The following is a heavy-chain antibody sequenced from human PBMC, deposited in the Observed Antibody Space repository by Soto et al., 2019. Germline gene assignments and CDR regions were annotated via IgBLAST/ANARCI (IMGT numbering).Heavy chain of an antibody. D-gene: IGHD5-18*01. J-gene: IGHJ3*01. V-gene: IGHV4-4*02. CDR3: ARVEGYSYGHDAFDV. CDR2: IYHSGGI. Sequence: QVQLQESGPGLVRPSGTLSLTCAVSGGSISNSNWWSWVRQPPGKGLQWIGDIYHSGGINYNPSLKSRVTTSVDKSKNQFSLILNSVTAADTAIYYCARVEGYSYGHDAFDVWGQGTMVTVSS. CDR1: GGSISNSNW.